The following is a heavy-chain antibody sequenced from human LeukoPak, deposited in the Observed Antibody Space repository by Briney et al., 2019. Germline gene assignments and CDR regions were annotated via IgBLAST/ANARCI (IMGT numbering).Heavy chain of an antibody. CDR3: AKDLEQWLAHYFDY. CDR1: GFTVASKY. Sequence: GGSLILSCAASGFTVASKYMNWVRQAPGKGLEWVPILYSGSDTYYSDSVMGRFTISRDNSKNTLYLQVNSLRAEDTAVYYCAKDLEQWLAHYFDYWGQGTLVTVSS. CDR2: LYSGSDT. V-gene: IGHV3-53*05. J-gene: IGHJ4*02. D-gene: IGHD6-19*01.